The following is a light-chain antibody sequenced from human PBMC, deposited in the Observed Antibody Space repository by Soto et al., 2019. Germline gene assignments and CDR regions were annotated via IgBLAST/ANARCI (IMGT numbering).Light chain of an antibody. V-gene: IGLV2-8*01. Sequence: QSALTQPPSASGSPRQSVTISCTGTSSDVGGYNYVSWYQQHPGKAPKLMISEVSKRPSGVPDRFSGSKSGNTASLTVSGLQAEDEADYYCSSFAVNNNLVCGGGTKLTVL. CDR3: SSFAVNNNLV. CDR2: EVS. J-gene: IGLJ2*01. CDR1: SSDVGGYNY.